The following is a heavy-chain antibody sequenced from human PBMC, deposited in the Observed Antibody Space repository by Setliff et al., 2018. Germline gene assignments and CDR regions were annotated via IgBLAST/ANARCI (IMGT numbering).Heavy chain of an antibody. CDR3: ARRLRESHAFHI. CDR1: GGSISSDDNY. CDR2: IHNSGTA. J-gene: IGHJ3*02. V-gene: IGHV4-30-4*08. Sequence: PSETLSLTCTVSGGSISSDDNYWSWIRLPPGKGLEWIGYIHNSGTAYYNPSLRSRLTISVDTSKNQFSLELNSVTAADTAVYYCARRLRESHAFHIWGQGTLVTVSS. D-gene: IGHD2-15*01.